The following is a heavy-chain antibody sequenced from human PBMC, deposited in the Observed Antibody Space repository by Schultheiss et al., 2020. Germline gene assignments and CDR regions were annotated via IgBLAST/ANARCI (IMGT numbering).Heavy chain of an antibody. CDR3: ARDPTYDSADYYYGMDV. J-gene: IGHJ6*02. D-gene: IGHD3-22*01. V-gene: IGHV3-21*04. CDR2: ISAGSSDI. Sequence: GGSLRLSCAASGFTLSNYNMNWVRQAPGKGLEWVSSISAGSSDIHYADSVKGRFTISRDNAKNSLYLQMNSLRAEDTAVYYCARDPTYDSADYYYGMDVWSQGTTVTVSS. CDR1: GFTLSNYN.